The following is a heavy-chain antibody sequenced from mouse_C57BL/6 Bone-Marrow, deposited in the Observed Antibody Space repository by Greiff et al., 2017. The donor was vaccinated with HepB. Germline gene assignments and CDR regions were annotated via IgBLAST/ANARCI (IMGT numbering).Heavy chain of an antibody. CDR1: GYTFTSYG. CDR2: IYPRSGNT. CDR3: ARGTGTEAWFAY. Sequence: QVQLQQSGAELARPGASVKLSCKASGYTFTSYGISWVKQRTGQGLEWIGEIYPRSGNTYYNEKFKGKATLTADKSSSTAYMELRCLTSEDSAVYFCARGTGTEAWFAYWGQGTLVTVSA. V-gene: IGHV1-81*01. J-gene: IGHJ3*01. D-gene: IGHD4-1*01.